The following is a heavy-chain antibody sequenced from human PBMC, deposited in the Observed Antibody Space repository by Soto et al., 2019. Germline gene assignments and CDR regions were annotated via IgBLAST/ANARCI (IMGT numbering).Heavy chain of an antibody. J-gene: IGHJ6*02. CDR1: GYPFIKYF. V-gene: IGHV1-46*01. D-gene: IGHD3-3*01. Sequence: HVLLVQSGAEVTKPGASVKLACKTSGYPFIKYFVHWVRHAPGQGLEWMGTINPGNRITKYALQSQGIVALSRDTTKNFVSLELSSRRYEDTAVYFCARDPNNYDFWTGSKYYHGVDVWGQGTTVTVS. CDR3: ARDPNNYDFWTGSKYYHGVDV. CDR2: INPGNRIT.